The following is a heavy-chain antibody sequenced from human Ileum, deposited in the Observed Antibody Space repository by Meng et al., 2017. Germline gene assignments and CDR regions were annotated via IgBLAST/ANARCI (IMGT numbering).Heavy chain of an antibody. CDR2: IHYSGSR. J-gene: IGHJ4*02. V-gene: IGHV4-61*01. CDR3: ARFYGSGTFEVHDY. D-gene: IGHD3-10*01. Sequence: QGQLQESGPGLVRPSETLSLTCNVSGGSVSRASYYWSWIRQPPGKGLEWIGLIHYSGSRNYNPSLKSRVTMSVDTSKNQVSLRLTSVTAADTAVYYCARFYGSGTFEVHDYWGQGTLVTVFS. CDR1: GGSVSRASYY.